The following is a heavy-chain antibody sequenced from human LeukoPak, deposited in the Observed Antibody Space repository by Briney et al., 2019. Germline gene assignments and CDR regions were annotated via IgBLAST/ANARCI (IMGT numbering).Heavy chain of an antibody. Sequence: PGGSLRLSCTASGFTFRSYVMSWVRQAPGKGLEWVSGIRGRGTNTHYADSVKGRFTISRDNSKNTLYLQMNSLRAEDTAVYYCARGFSSGWALDYWGQGTLVTVSS. CDR3: ARGFSSGWALDY. V-gene: IGHV3-23*01. CDR1: GFTFRSYV. J-gene: IGHJ4*02. CDR2: IRGRGTNT. D-gene: IGHD6-19*01.